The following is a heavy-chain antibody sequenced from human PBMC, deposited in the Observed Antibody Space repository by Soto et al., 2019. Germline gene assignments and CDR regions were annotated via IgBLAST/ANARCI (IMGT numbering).Heavy chain of an antibody. CDR2: IYPGDSDT. J-gene: IGHJ5*02. V-gene: IGHV5-51*01. CDR3: ARLSRTTVTTGWFDP. CDR1: GYGFTSYC. Sequence: PGESLKISCKGSGYGFTSYCIGWVRQMPGKGLEWMGIIYPGDSDTRYSPSFQGQVTISADKSISTAYLQWSSLKASDTAMYYCARLSRTTVTTGWFDPWGQGTLVTVSS. D-gene: IGHD4-4*01.